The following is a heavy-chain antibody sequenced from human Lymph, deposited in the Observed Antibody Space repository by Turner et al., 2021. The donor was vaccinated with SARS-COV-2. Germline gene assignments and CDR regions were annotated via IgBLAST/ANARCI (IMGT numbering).Heavy chain of an antibody. D-gene: IGHD1-26*01. CDR2: MNRNSGTT. J-gene: IGHJ6*02. V-gene: IGHV1-8*02. CDR3: ARGRNSGGGMDI. CDR1: GYTFTSYD. Sequence: QVQLVQSGAEENKPGASVKVSCKGPGYTFTSYDINWVRQATGQGLERKGWMNRNSGTTGNAQKSQGRVTMTRNTSISTAYMELTSLRSEDTAVYYCARGRNSGGGMDIWGQGTTVTVSS.